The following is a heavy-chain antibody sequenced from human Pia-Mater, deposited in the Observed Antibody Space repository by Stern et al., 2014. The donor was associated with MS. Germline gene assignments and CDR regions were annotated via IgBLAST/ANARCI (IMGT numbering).Heavy chain of an antibody. CDR2: INPGLGTK. CDR1: GYTITSNY. CDR3: ARQYCDSTTCSFYFDY. Sequence: VQLVHSGAEVKKPGASGKVSCKTSGYTITSNYLHWVRQAPGQGFGWMGMINPGLGTKTYAQNLQGRVSMTSDTSTSTVYMELSSLRSEDTAIYYCARQYCDSTTCSFYFDYWGQGTLVTVSA. J-gene: IGHJ4*02. D-gene: IGHD2/OR15-2a*01. V-gene: IGHV1-46*01.